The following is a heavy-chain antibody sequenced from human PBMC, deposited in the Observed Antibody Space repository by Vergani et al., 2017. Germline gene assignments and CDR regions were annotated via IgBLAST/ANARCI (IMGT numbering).Heavy chain of an antibody. Sequence: QVQLVESGGGVVQPGRSLRLSCAASGFTFSSYAMHWVRQAPGKGLEWVAVISYDGSNKYYADSVKGRFTISRHNSKNTLYLQMNSLRAEDTAVYYCARGKERWLQFHTLDYWGQGTLVTVSS. J-gene: IGHJ4*02. CDR2: ISYDGSNK. D-gene: IGHD5-24*01. CDR3: ARGKERWLQFHTLDY. V-gene: IGHV3-30-3*01. CDR1: GFTFSSYA.